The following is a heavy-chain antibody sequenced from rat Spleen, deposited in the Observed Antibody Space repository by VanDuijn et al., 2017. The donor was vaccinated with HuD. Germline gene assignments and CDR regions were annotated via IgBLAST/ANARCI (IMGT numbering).Heavy chain of an antibody. J-gene: IGHJ2*01. Sequence: EVQLVESDGGLVQPGRSLKLSCAASGFTFSDYAMAWVRQAPKKGLEWVATIIYDGSSTYYRDSVKGRFTISRDTAQNTLYLQMNSLRSEDTATYYCARRHYGYTDYFDYWGQGVMVTVSS. V-gene: IGHV5-17*01. CDR1: GFTFSDYA. D-gene: IGHD1-11*01. CDR2: IIYDGSST. CDR3: ARRHYGYTDYFDY.